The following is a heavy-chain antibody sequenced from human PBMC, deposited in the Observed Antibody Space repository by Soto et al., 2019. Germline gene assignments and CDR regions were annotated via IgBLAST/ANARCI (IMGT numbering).Heavy chain of an antibody. CDR3: ARAETRNYYYYYGMDV. V-gene: IGHV3-49*04. Sequence: SGGSLRLSCSASGFSFGDYGVSWVRQAPGKGLEWIGFIRKKGFGGTAEYAASVKGRFIISRDDSQSVAYLQIYSLTTEDTAVYYCARAETRNYYYYYGMDVWGQGTTVTVSS. CDR1: GFSFGDYG. J-gene: IGHJ6*01. D-gene: IGHD4-4*01. CDR2: IRKKGFGGTA.